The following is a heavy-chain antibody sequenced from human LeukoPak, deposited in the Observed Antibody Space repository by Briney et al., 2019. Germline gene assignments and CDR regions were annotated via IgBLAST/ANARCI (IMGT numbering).Heavy chain of an antibody. CDR1: GESFSGYY. CDR3: ARKRRWDNNLFDP. CDR2: VNHGGAT. D-gene: IGHD4-23*01. Sequence: PSETLSLTCAVYGESFSGYYWSWIRQPPGKGLEWIGEVNHGGATNYNPSLKSRVTISVDTSKNQFSLKLNSVTAADTAVYYCARKRRWDNNLFDPWGQGILVTVSS. V-gene: IGHV4-34*01. J-gene: IGHJ5*02.